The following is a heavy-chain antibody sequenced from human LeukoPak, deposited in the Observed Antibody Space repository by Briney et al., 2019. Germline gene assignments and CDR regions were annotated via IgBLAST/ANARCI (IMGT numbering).Heavy chain of an antibody. V-gene: IGHV1-18*01. CDR3: ASYPRSIPTPPFDY. CDR2: INPNNGDT. J-gene: IGHJ4*02. Sequence: GASVKVSCKASGHTFTSYGISWVRQAPGQGLEWMGWINPNNGDTKYAQSFLGRVTMTRDTSTTTAYMELSSLRSDDTAVYFCASYPRSIPTPPFDYWGQGTLVTVSS. CDR1: GHTFTSYG. D-gene: IGHD2-21*01.